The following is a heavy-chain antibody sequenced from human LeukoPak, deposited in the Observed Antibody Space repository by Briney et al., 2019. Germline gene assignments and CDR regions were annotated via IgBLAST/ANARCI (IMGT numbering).Heavy chain of an antibody. CDR2: ISSSGSTI. V-gene: IGHV3-48*03. CDR3: TRLPSEGGWYDFYY. Sequence: GGSLRLSCAASGFTFSSYEMNWVRQAPGKGLEWVSYISSSGSTIYYADSVKGRFTISRDNAKNPLYLQMNSLRAEDTAVYYCTRLPSEGGWYDFYYWGQGTLVTISS. CDR1: GFTFSSYE. D-gene: IGHD6-19*01. J-gene: IGHJ4*02.